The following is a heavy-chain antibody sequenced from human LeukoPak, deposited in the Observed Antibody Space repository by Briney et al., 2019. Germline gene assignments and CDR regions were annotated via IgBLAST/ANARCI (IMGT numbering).Heavy chain of an antibody. Sequence: ASVKVSCKASGYTFTGYYMHWVRQAPGQGLEWMGWINPNSGGTNYAQKFQGRVTITTDESTSTAYMELSSLRSEDTAVYYCARGIYCSGGSCNLFDYWGQGTLVTVSS. J-gene: IGHJ4*02. D-gene: IGHD2-15*01. CDR3: ARGIYCSGGSCNLFDY. CDR1: GYTFTGYY. CDR2: INPNSGGT. V-gene: IGHV1-2*02.